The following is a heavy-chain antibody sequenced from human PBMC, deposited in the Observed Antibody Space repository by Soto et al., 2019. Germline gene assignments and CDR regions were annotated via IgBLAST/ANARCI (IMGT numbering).Heavy chain of an antibody. Sequence: PGGSLRLSCAASGFTFSSYAMSWVRQAPGKGLEWVSAISGSGGSTYYADSVKGRFTISRDNSKNTLYLQMNSLRAEDTAVYYCAKDPFRIAVAPAYFDYWGQGTLVTVSS. V-gene: IGHV3-23*01. CDR2: ISGSGGST. CDR1: GFTFSSYA. J-gene: IGHJ4*02. CDR3: AKDPFRIAVAPAYFDY. D-gene: IGHD6-19*01.